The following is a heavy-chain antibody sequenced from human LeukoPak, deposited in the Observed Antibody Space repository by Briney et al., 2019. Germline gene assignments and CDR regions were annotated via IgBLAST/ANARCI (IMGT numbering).Heavy chain of an antibody. CDR3: ASNPLESNAAYFDY. Sequence: SETLSLTCTVSGGSISSGGYYWRWIRQHPGKGLEWIGYIYYSGSTYYNPSLKSRVTISVDTSKNQFSLKLSSVTAADTAVYYCASNPLESNAAYFDYWGQGTLVTVSS. V-gene: IGHV4-31*03. CDR2: IYYSGST. CDR1: GGSISSGGYY. D-gene: IGHD5/OR15-5a*01. J-gene: IGHJ4*02.